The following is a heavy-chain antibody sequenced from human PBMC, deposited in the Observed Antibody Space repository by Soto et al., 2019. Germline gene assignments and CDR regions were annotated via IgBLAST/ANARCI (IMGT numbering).Heavy chain of an antibody. CDR1: GYSFTKYW. J-gene: IGHJ6*02. CDR3: ARTAAAGKNHNGADV. CDR2: IYPDESDT. Sequence: PGESLKISCKGSGYSFTKYWIGWVRQMPGKGLEWMAIIYPDESDTRYSPSFQGQVTISADKSISTAYLQWSSLKASDSAMYYFARTAAAGKNHNGADVWGQGTTVTVSS. D-gene: IGHD6-13*01. V-gene: IGHV5-51*01.